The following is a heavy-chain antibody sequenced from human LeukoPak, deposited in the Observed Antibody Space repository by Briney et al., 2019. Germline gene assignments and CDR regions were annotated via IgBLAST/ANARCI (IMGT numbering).Heavy chain of an antibody. CDR3: ARRFDP. CDR2: IYYSGST. J-gene: IGHJ5*02. V-gene: IGHV4-59*01. Sequence: SETLSLTCTVSGGSISSYYWSWIRQPPGKGLEWIGYIYYSGSTNYNPSLKSRVTISVDTSKNQFSLKLSSVTAADTAVYYCARRFDPWGQGTLVTVSS. CDR1: GGSISSYY.